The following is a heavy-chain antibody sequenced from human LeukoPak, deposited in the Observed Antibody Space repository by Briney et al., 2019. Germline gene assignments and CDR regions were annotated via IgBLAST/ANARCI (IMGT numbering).Heavy chain of an antibody. CDR2: IYYSGST. CDR1: GGSISSYY. D-gene: IGHD2-21*02. Sequence: SETLSLTCTVSGGSISSYYWSWIRQPPGKGLEWIGYIYYSGSTYYNPSLKSRVTISVDTSKNQFSLKLSSVTAADTAVYYCARGVVVTATYYYYYYYMDVWGKGTTVTVSS. CDR3: ARGVVVTATYYYYYYYMDV. V-gene: IGHV4-59*12. J-gene: IGHJ6*03.